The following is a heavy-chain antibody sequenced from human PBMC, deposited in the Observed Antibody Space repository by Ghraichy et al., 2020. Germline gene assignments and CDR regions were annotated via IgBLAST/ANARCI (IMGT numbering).Heavy chain of an antibody. Sequence: SETLSLTCTVSGGSISSYYWSWIRQPPGKGLEWIGYIYYSGSTNYNPSLKSRVTISVDTSKNQFSLKLSSVTAAGTAVYYCARLTPPSYYDYVWGSYRYTSAFDIWGQGTMVTVSS. D-gene: IGHD3-16*02. CDR1: GGSISSYY. J-gene: IGHJ3*02. V-gene: IGHV4-59*08. CDR3: ARLTPPSYYDYVWGSYRYTSAFDI. CDR2: IYYSGST.